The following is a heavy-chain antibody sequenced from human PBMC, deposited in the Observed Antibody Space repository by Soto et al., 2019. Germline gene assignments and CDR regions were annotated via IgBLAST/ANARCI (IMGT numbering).Heavy chain of an antibody. CDR3: ASAITSDAFNM. J-gene: IGHJ3*02. Sequence: EVQLVESGGGLVKPGGSLRLSCAASGFTFSSYSMNWVRQAPGKGLEWVSSISSGTNYIYYADSLKGRFTISRDNAKNSLYLQMNSLRAEDTALYYCASAITSDAFNMWGQGTMVTVSS. CDR2: ISSGTNYI. D-gene: IGHD1-20*01. CDR1: GFTFSSYS. V-gene: IGHV3-21*01.